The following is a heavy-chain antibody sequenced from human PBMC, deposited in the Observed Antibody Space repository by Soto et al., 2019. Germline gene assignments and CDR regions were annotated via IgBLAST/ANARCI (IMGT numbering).Heavy chain of an antibody. Sequence: EVQLVESGGGLVKPGGSLRLSCAASGFTFNTYNRNWVRRAPGKGLEWVSSIPTSSAYIYFADSLKGRITISRDNAKNSLFLQMNSLRAEDTAVYYCVRSGTARLLRHSWFDTWGQGTLVTVSS. CDR3: VRSGTARLLRHSWFDT. D-gene: IGHD2-21*01. CDR2: IPTSSAYI. CDR1: GFTFNTYN. V-gene: IGHV3-21*01. J-gene: IGHJ5*02.